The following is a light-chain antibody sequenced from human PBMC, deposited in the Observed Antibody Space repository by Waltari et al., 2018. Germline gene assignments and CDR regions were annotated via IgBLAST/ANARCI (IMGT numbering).Light chain of an antibody. CDR3: MQGTHWPRT. J-gene: IGKJ1*01. Sequence: DVVMTQSPLSLPVTLGQPASISCKSSQSLVHSDGNTYLNWFHQRPGQSPRRLIYKVSNRDSGVPDRFSGSGSGTDFTLKISRVEAGDVGVYYGMQGTHWPRTFGQGTKVEIK. CDR1: QSLVHSDGNTY. V-gene: IGKV2-30*02. CDR2: KVS.